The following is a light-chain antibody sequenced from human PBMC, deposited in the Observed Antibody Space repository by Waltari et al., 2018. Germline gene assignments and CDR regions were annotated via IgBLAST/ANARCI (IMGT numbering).Light chain of an antibody. CDR1: QSRVHSDGNTY. CDR2: KIS. V-gene: IGKV2-24*01. CDR3: LQATQFPLT. J-gene: IGKJ4*01. Sequence: DIVMTQTPLSSPVTLGQPASISCRSSQSRVHSDGNTYLSWYQQRPGQPPRLLIYKISNRVSGVPDRFSGSGAGTEFTLKISRVEAEDVGVYFCLQATQFPLTFGGGTKLEIK.